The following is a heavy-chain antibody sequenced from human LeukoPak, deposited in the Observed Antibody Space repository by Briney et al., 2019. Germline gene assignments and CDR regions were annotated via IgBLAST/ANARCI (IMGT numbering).Heavy chain of an antibody. CDR2: ISGSGGST. J-gene: IGHJ4*02. V-gene: IGHV3-23*01. CDR1: GFTFSNAW. CDR3: AKEGGWNPGRTFFDY. Sequence: GGSLRLSCAASGFTFSNAWMSWVRQAPGKGLEWVSAISGSGGSTYYADSVKGRFTISRDNSKNTLYLQMNSLRAEDTAVYYCAKEGGWNPGRTFFDYWGQGTLVTVSS. D-gene: IGHD1-1*01.